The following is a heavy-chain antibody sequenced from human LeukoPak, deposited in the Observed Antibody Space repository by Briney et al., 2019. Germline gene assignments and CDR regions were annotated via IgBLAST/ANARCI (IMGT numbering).Heavy chain of an antibody. J-gene: IGHJ4*02. D-gene: IGHD5-12*01. CDR2: ISGSGGST. Sequence: TGGSLRLSCAASGFTFSSYGMSWVRQAPGKGLEWVSAISGSGGSTYYADSVKGRFTISRDNSKNTLYLQMNSLRAEDTAVYYCARDSRGYGSNSGDYWGQGTLVTVSS. CDR3: ARDSRGYGSNSGDY. CDR1: GFTFSSYG. V-gene: IGHV3-23*01.